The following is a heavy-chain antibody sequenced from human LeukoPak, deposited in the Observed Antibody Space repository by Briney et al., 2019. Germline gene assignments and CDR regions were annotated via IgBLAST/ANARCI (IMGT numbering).Heavy chain of an antibody. V-gene: IGHV3-74*01. CDR1: GFTFSEAW. Sequence: GGSLRLSCAASGFTFSEAWMHWVCQAPGKGLVWVSRINNDGSTTRYADSVKGRFAISRDNAKNTLYLQMNSLRAEDTAVYYCARVSGPGMNEYFHLWGQGTLVTVSS. CDR3: ARVSGPGMNEYFHL. D-gene: IGHD3-10*01. CDR2: INNDGSTT. J-gene: IGHJ1*01.